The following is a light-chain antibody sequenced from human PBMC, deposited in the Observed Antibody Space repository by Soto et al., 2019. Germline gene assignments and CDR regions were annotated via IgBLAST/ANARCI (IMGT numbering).Light chain of an antibody. V-gene: IGKV3-15*01. CDR3: QQYNKWPLT. CDR2: GAS. CDR1: QSVSSN. J-gene: IGKJ1*01. Sequence: DIVLTQSPGTLSLSPGERATLYCRASQSVSSNHLAWYQQKPGQAPRLLIYGASTRATGIPVRFSGSASGTEFTLTISSLQSEDFTVYYCQQYNKWPLTFGQGTKVDIK.